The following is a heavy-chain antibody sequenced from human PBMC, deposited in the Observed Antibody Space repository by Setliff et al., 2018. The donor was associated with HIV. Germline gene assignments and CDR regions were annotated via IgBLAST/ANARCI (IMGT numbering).Heavy chain of an antibody. J-gene: IGHJ4*01. D-gene: IGHD3-10*01. Sequence: SETLSLTCTVAGGSITTNNWWSWVRQSPGKGLEWIGNIYYSGSTSYNPSFKSRVTISVDTSNNQFSLDLSYMTAADTAVYYCARRQAEDYGSGRFDCWGHGMLVTVSS. CDR3: ARRQAEDYGSGRFDC. CDR2: IYYSGST. CDR1: GGSITTNNW. V-gene: IGHV4-4*02.